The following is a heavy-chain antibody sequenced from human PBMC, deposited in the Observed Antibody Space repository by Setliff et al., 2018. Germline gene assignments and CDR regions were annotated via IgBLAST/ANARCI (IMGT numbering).Heavy chain of an antibody. J-gene: IGHJ4*02. CDR3: ARDPLGYFDY. D-gene: IGHD3-3*02. CDR1: GGSISSHY. V-gene: IGHV4-59*11. Sequence: SETLSLTCTVSGGSISSHYWSWIRQPPGKGLEWIGSIYYSGSTNYNPSLKSRVTISVDTSKNQFSLKLSSVTAADTAVYYCARDPLGYFDYWGQGTLVTVSS. CDR2: IYYSGST.